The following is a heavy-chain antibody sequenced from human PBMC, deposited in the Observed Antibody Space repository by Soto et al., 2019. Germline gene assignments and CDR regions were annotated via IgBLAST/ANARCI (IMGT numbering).Heavy chain of an antibody. V-gene: IGHV3-33*01. CDR2: IWYDGSNK. CDR3: AAHLSYAILTGYSPAEYFQH. Sequence: QVQLVESGGGVVQPGRSLRLSCAASGFPFSNYGMHWVRQAPGQGLEWVAVIWYDGSNKFYADSVKGRFTISRDNYKTTLHLQMKSLRAEDTAVYFCAAHLSYAILTGYSPAEYFQHWGQGTLVTVSS. J-gene: IGHJ1*01. CDR1: GFPFSNYG. D-gene: IGHD3-9*01.